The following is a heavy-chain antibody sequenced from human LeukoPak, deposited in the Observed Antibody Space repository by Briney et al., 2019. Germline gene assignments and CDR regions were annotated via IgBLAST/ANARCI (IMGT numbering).Heavy chain of an antibody. D-gene: IGHD2-15*01. CDR2: ISGSGGST. CDR3: AKDHRIYCSGGSCHFDAFDI. J-gene: IGHJ3*02. CDR1: GFTFSSYA. Sequence: GGSLRLSCAASGFTFSSYAMSWVRQAPGKGLEWVSGISGSGGSTKYAESVKGRFTISRDNSKNTLYLKMNSLRAEDTAVYYCAKDHRIYCSGGSCHFDAFDIWGQGTMVTVSS. V-gene: IGHV3-23*01.